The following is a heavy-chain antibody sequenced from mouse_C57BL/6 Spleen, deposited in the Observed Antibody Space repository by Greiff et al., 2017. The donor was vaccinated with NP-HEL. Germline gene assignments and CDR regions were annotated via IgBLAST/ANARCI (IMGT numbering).Heavy chain of an antibody. V-gene: IGHV1-69*01. Sequence: QVQLQQSGAELVMPGASVKLSCKASGYTFTSYWMHWVKQRPGQGLEWIGEIDPSDSYTNYNQKFKGKSTLTVDKSSSTAYMQLSSLTSEDSAVYYCARPYYYGSSVAWFAYWGQGTLVTVSA. D-gene: IGHD1-1*01. J-gene: IGHJ3*01. CDR3: ARPYYYGSSVAWFAY. CDR1: GYTFTSYW. CDR2: IDPSDSYT.